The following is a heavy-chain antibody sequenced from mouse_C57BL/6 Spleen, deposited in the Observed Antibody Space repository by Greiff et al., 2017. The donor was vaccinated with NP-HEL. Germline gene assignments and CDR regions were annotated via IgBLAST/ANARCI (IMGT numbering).Heavy chain of an antibody. Sequence: EVQGVESGPELVKPGASVKMSCKASGYTFTDYNMHWVKQSHGKSLEWIGYINPNNGGTSYNQKFKGKATLTVNKSSSTAYMELRSLTSEDSAVYYCAREDYYGSSRFAYWGQGTLVTVSA. V-gene: IGHV1-22*01. CDR2: INPNNGGT. D-gene: IGHD1-1*01. CDR1: GYTFTDYN. CDR3: AREDYYGSSRFAY. J-gene: IGHJ3*01.